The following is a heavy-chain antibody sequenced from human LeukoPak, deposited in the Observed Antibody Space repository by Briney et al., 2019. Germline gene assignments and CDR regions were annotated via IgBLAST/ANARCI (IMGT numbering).Heavy chain of an antibody. CDR2: IKQDGSEK. V-gene: IGHV3-7*03. J-gene: IGHJ4*02. D-gene: IGHD3-3*01. CDR3: ARDRFYYDFWSGYYTTAMFDY. CDR1: GFTFSSYW. Sequence: GGSLRLFCAASGFTFSSYWMSWVRQAPGKGLEWVANIKQDGSEKYYVDSVKGRFTISRDNAKNSLYLQMNSLRAEDTAVYYCARDRFYYDFWSGYYTTAMFDYWSQGTLVTVSS.